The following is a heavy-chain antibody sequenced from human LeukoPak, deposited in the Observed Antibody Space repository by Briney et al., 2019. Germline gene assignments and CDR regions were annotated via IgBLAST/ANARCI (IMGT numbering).Heavy chain of an antibody. CDR1: GGSFSGYY. CDR3: ARGRYSGSYYY. CDR2: INHSGST. V-gene: IGHV4-34*01. J-gene: IGHJ4*02. Sequence: SETLSLTCAVYGGSFSGYYWSWIRQPPGKGLEWIGEINHSGSTNYNPSLKSRVTISVDTSKNQFSLKLSSVTAPDTAVYYCARGRYSGSYYYWGQGTLVTVSS. D-gene: IGHD1-26*01.